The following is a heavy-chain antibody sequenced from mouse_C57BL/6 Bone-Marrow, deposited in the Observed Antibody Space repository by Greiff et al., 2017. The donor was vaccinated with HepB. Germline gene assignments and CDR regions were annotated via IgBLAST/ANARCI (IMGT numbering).Heavy chain of an antibody. Sequence: VHLVESGAELVKPGASVKMSCKASGYTFTSYWITWVKQRPGQGLEWIGDIYPGSGSTNYNEKFKSKATLTVDTSSSTAYMQLSSLTSEDSAVYYCARSRRDYYGSSYSDYWGQGTTLTVSS. V-gene: IGHV1-55*01. CDR2: IYPGSGST. J-gene: IGHJ2*01. CDR1: GYTFTSYW. D-gene: IGHD1-1*01. CDR3: ARSRRDYYGSSYSDY.